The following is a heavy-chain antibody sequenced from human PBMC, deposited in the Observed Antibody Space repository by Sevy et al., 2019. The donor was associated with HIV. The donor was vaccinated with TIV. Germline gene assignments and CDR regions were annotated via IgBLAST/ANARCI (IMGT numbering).Heavy chain of an antibody. CDR2: ISHSGDNT. V-gene: IGHV3-23*01. CDR1: GLSFNNYA. Sequence: GGSLRLSCTSSGLSFNNYALTWVRQAPGKGLEWVSTISHSGDNTNYADSVKGRFIISRDNSENTLYLQMNSLRAEDTALYSCAGRKVGDFWSGSVRGPWAGGPLFDYWGQGTLVTVSS. J-gene: IGHJ4*02. CDR3: AGRKVGDFWSGSVRGPWAGGPLFDY. D-gene: IGHD3-3*01.